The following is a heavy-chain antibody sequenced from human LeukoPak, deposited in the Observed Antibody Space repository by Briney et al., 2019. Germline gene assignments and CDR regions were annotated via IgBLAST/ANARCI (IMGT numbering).Heavy chain of an antibody. J-gene: IGHJ4*02. D-gene: IGHD2-8*01. Sequence: GGSLRLSCAASGFTFSNYGMHWVRQAPGKGLEWVAFMRSDEGKKYYADSVKGRFTISRDNSKNTLYLLMNSLRSEDTAVYYCAKDCINGVCYTFDCWGQGTLVTVSS. V-gene: IGHV3-30*02. CDR3: AKDCINGVCYTFDC. CDR2: MRSDEGKK. CDR1: GFTFSNYG.